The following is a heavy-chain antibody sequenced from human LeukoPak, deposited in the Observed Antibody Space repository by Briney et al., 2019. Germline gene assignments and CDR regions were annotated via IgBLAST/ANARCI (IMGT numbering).Heavy chain of an antibody. CDR1: GGTFSSYT. V-gene: IGHV1-69*04. Sequence: ASVKVSCKAFGGTFSSYTISWVRQAPGRGLEWMGRIIPILGIANYAQKFQGRVTITADKSTSTAYMELSSLRSEDTAVYYCARDRVDTAMVPFDYWGQGTLVTVSS. D-gene: IGHD5-18*01. J-gene: IGHJ4*02. CDR2: IIPILGIA. CDR3: ARDRVDTAMVPFDY.